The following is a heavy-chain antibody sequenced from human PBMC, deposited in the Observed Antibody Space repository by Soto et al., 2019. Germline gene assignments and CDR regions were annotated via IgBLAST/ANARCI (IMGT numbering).Heavy chain of an antibody. CDR2: INSDGSST. V-gene: IGHV3-74*01. J-gene: IGHJ6*03. Sequence: PGGSLRLSCAASGFTFSSYWMHWVRQAPGRGLVWVSRINSDGSSTSYADSVKGRFTISRDNAKNTLYLQMNSLRAEDTAVYYCARDGERYSSGWTPYYYYYYYMDVWGKGTTVTVSS. CDR3: ARDGERYSSGWTPYYYYYYYMDV. D-gene: IGHD6-19*01. CDR1: GFTFSSYW.